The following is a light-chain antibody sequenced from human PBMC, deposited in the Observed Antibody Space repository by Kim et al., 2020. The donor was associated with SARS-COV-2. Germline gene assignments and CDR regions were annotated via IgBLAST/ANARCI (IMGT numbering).Light chain of an antibody. CDR2: GTS. V-gene: IGKV3-15*01. J-gene: IGKJ2*01. CDR3: QQYNKWPYT. CDR1: QSVSSN. Sequence: SVSPEKRATLAGRASQSVSSNLAWYQRKPGQAPRLLIYGTSTRATGIPARFSGSGSGTEFTLTISGLQSEDFAVYSCQQYNKWPYTFGQGTKLEI.